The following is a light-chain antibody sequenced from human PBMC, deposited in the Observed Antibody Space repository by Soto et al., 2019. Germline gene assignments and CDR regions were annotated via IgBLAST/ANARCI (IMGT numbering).Light chain of an antibody. V-gene: IGLV3-21*02. J-gene: IGLJ3*02. Sequence: SYELTQPPSVSVAPGQTARITCGGNNIGSKSVHWYQQKPGQAPVLVVYDDSDRPSGIPARFSGSNSGNTATLTISRVEAGDEADYYCQVWDSSSDHSWVFGGGTK. CDR3: QVWDSSSDHSWV. CDR2: DDS. CDR1: NIGSKS.